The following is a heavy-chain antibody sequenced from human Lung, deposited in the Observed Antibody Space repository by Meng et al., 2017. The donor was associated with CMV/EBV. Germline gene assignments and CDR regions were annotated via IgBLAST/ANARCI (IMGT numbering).Heavy chain of an antibody. CDR2: FNPNGDVT. V-gene: IGHV1-46*01. D-gene: IGHD3-22*01. J-gene: IGHJ4*03. Sequence: QVQLGQSGAGVKKPGVSLKLSCETTGFTFTTYFMHWLRQAPGQGLQWMGLFNPNGDVTTYSPRFQGRITLTGDTSTSTLYMELSSLTSDDTAVYYCAREMPMTCYFDQWGQGTLVTVSS. CDR1: GFTFTTYF. CDR3: AREMPMTCYFDQ.